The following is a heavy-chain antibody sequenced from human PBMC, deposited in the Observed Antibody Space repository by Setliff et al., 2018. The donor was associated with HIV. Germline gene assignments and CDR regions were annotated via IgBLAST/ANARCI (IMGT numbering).Heavy chain of an antibody. CDR3: ARAKYYYDTSAYYGSRDWYFDL. CDR1: GGSISSSSYY. V-gene: IGHV4-39*07. Sequence: PSETLSLTCTVSGGSISSSSYYWGWIRQPPGKGLEWIATIYYSGDSHYNPSLKSRVTISVDTSKNQFSLKLNSVTAADTAVYYCARAKYYYDTSAYYGSRDWYFDLWGRGTLVTVSS. D-gene: IGHD3-22*01. J-gene: IGHJ2*01. CDR2: IYYSGDS.